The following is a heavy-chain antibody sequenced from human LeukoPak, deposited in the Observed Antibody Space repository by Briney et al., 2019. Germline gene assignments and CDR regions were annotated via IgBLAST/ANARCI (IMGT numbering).Heavy chain of an antibody. CDR2: ISSSGSTI. J-gene: IGHJ4*02. V-gene: IGHV3-11*01. CDR3: AREYAPILTGYPFDY. D-gene: IGHD3-9*01. Sequence: GGSLRLSCAASGFTFSDYYMSWIRQAPGKGLEWVSYISSSGSTIYYADSVKGRFTISRDNAKNSLYLQMNSLRAEDTAVYYCAREYAPILTGYPFDYWGQGTLVTVSS. CDR1: GFTFSDYY.